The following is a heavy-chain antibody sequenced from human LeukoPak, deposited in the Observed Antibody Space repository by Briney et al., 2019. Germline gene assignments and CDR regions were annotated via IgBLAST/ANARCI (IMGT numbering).Heavy chain of an antibody. D-gene: IGHD2-15*01. CDR1: GFTFSSYA. CDR2: ISYDGSNK. CDR3: AREGRVVVVAATTPLDY. V-gene: IGHV3-30*04. Sequence: PGRSLRLSCAASGFTFSSYAMRWVRQAPGKGLEWVAVISYDGSNKYYADSVKGRFTISRDNSKNTLYLQMNSLRAEDTAVYYCAREGRVVVVAATTPLDYWGQGTLVTVSS. J-gene: IGHJ4*02.